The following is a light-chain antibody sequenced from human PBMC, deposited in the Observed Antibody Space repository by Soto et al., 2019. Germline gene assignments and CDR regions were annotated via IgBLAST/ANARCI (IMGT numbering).Light chain of an antibody. V-gene: IGKV1-6*01. CDR1: LGIGDD. CDR3: LHDYNYPWT. CDR2: AAS. Sequence: AIQMTQSPSSLSASVGDRVTITCRASLGIGDDLAWYQQKPGKAPNLLIYAASTLESVVPSRFSGSGSGTDFTLTISSLQPEDFATYYCLHDYNYPWTFGQGTKVEIK. J-gene: IGKJ1*01.